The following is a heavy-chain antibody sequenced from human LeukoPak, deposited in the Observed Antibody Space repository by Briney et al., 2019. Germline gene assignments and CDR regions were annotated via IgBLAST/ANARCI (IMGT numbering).Heavy chain of an antibody. CDR2: IYSSEST. J-gene: IGHJ3*01. CDR1: GGSIIMYY. Sequence: SETLSLTCTASGGSIIMYYWSWIRQPARKGLEWMGCIYSSESTNYNPSLKSRVIMSVDASKNHFSLRLSSVTAADTAVYYCARASDIAVAPDVHDAFDVWGQGTMVIVSS. V-gene: IGHV4-4*07. D-gene: IGHD2-2*01. CDR3: ARASDIAVAPDVHDAFDV.